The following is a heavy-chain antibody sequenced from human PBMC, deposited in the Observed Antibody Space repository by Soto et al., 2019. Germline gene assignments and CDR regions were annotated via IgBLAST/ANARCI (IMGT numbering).Heavy chain of an antibody. J-gene: IGHJ4*02. CDR2: ISNSGGST. Sequence: CGSVRLSGAAAGCTFIGYARSWVRQAPGKGLEWVSTISNSGGSTYYADSVKGRFTISRDNSKNTLYLQMNSLRAEDTAVHYCAKDPNPRYCSGGSCYSWGQGTLVPVSS. D-gene: IGHD2-15*01. CDR3: AKDPNPRYCSGGSCYS. V-gene: IGHV3-23*01. CDR1: GCTFIGYA.